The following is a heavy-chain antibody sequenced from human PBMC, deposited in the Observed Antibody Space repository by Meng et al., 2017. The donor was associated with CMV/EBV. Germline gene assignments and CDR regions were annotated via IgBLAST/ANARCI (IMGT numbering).Heavy chain of an antibody. CDR2: IRGSGGST. CDR1: GGSISSYY. CDR3: AKDQWGRYDILTGPLLLWDY. J-gene: IGHJ4*02. Sequence: QLQGSCPGLGKPWGSLSLSCTFSGGSISSYYWSWIRQPAGKGLEWVSAIRGSGGSTYYADSVKGRFTISRDNSKNTLYLQMNSLRAEDTAVYYCAKDQWGRYDILTGPLLLWDYWGQGTLVTVSS. D-gene: IGHD3-9*01. V-gene: IGHV3-23*01.